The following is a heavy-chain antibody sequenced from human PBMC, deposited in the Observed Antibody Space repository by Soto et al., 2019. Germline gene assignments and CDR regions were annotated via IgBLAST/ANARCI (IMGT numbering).Heavy chain of an antibody. V-gene: IGHV4-4*02. CDR2: IYHSGST. J-gene: IGHJ4*02. CDR3: ARDGGRDDYDSSGYRAN. CDR1: GGSLSSSNW. Sequence: PSETLSLTCAVSGGSLSSSNWWSWVRQPPGKGLEWIGEIYHSGSTNYNPSLKSRVTISVDKSKNQFSLKLSSVTAADTAVYYCARDGGRDDYDSSGYRANWGQGTLVTVSS. D-gene: IGHD3-22*01.